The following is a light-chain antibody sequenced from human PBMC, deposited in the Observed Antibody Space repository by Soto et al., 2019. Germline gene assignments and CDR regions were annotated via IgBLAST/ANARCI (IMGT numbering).Light chain of an antibody. V-gene: IGLV1-44*01. CDR3: ATWDDSLNGVV. J-gene: IGLJ2*01. Sequence: QSVLTQPPSVSEAPGRRVTISCSGSSSNIGSNTVNWFQQLPGTAPKLLIYNNDQRPSGVPDRFSGSKSGTSASLAISGLQSEDEADYYCATWDDSLNGVVFGGGTKLTVL. CDR1: SSNIGSNT. CDR2: NND.